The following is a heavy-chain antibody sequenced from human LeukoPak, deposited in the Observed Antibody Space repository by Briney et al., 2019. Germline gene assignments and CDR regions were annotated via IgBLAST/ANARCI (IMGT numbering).Heavy chain of an antibody. CDR1: GVSISSGSYY. V-gene: IGHV4-31*03. CDR3: AKLVGPYKWFDP. D-gene: IGHD1-1*01. CDR2: IYYSGST. Sequence: SQTLSLTCTVSGVSISSGSYYCSWIRQHPGKGLEGIGNIYYSGSTYYNPSLKSRITMSVDTSKNQFSLKVSSVTAADTAVYYCAKLVGPYKWFDPWGKGTLVTVSS. J-gene: IGHJ5*02.